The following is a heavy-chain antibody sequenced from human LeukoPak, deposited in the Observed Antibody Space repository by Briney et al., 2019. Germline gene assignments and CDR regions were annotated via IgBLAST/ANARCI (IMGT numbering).Heavy chain of an antibody. V-gene: IGHV1-24*01. CDR3: ATGHSSSWHNFDY. Sequence: GASVKVSCKVSGYTLTELSMHWVRQAPGKGLVWMGGFDPEDGETIYAQKFQGRVTMTEDTSTDTAYMELSSLRSEDTAVYYCATGHSSSWHNFDYWGQGTLVTVSS. J-gene: IGHJ4*02. D-gene: IGHD6-13*01. CDR2: FDPEDGET. CDR1: GYTLTELS.